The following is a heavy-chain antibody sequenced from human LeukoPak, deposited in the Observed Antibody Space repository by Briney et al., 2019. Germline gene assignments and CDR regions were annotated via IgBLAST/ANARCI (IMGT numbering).Heavy chain of an antibody. D-gene: IGHD1-14*01. V-gene: IGHV1-2*02. Sequence: ASVTVSYKASGYTFTGYYMHWVRQAPGQGLEWMGWINPNSGGTNYAQKFQGRVTMTRDTSISTAYMELRSLRSDDTAVYYCARDFSLFVAGTHLQHYWGQGTLVTVSS. CDR1: GYTFTGYY. CDR2: INPNSGGT. CDR3: ARDFSLFVAGTHLQHY. J-gene: IGHJ4*02.